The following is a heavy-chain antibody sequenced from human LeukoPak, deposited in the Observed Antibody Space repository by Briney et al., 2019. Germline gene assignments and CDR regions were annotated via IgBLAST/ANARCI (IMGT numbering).Heavy chain of an antibody. V-gene: IGHV4-31*03. Sequence: SQTLSLTCTVSGGSISSGGYYWSWIRQHPGKGLEWIGYIYYSGSTYYNPSLKSRVTISVDTSKNQFSLKLSSVTAADTAVYYCARVRRVVTPRPGAFDIWGQGTMVTVSS. CDR2: IYYSGST. D-gene: IGHD4-23*01. CDR1: GGSISSGGYY. CDR3: ARVRRVVTPRPGAFDI. J-gene: IGHJ3*02.